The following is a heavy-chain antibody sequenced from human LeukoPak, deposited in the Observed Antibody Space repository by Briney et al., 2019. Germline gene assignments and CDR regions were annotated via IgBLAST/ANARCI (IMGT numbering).Heavy chain of an antibody. J-gene: IGHJ4*02. Sequence: AGGSLRLSCAASGFTFSSYSMNWVRQAPGKGLEWVSYISSSSSTIYYADSVKGRFTISRDNAKNSLYLQMNSLRAEDTAVYYCARSPNIRRESRGGYFDYWGQGTLVTVSS. D-gene: IGHD4-17*01. CDR3: ARSPNIRRESRGGYFDY. V-gene: IGHV3-48*01. CDR2: ISSSSSTI. CDR1: GFTFSSYS.